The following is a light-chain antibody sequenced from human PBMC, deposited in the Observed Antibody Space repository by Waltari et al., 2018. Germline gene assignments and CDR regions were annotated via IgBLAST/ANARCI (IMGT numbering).Light chain of an antibody. V-gene: IGLV2-23*02. CDR1: RGEFGRFNL. CDR2: AVT. CDR3: CSYAGSTTFVL. Sequence: QSALTQPASVSGSPGPSIPISCTGPRGEFGRFNLLSWYPPLPGKAPKLLISAVTQLPSGVSNRFSGSKSGITASLTISGLQAGDEADYYCCSYAGSTTFVLFGGGTKLTVL. J-gene: IGLJ2*01.